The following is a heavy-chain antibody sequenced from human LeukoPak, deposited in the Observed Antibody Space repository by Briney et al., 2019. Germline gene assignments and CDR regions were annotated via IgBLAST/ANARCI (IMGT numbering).Heavy chain of an antibody. CDR3: ARGGRGNFDY. CDR1: GYTFTTYH. J-gene: IGHJ4*02. D-gene: IGHD3-10*01. Sequence: ASVKVSCKASGYTFTTYHINWVRQAPGQGLEWMGRINAYNGNTNYAQTLQGRVIMTTDTSTSTVYMELRSLRSDDTSVYYCARGGRGNFDYWGQGTLVTVSS. CDR2: INAYNGNT. V-gene: IGHV1-18*01.